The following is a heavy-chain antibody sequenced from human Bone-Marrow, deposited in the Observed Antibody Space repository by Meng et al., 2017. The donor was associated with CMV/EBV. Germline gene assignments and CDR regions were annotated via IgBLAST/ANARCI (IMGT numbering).Heavy chain of an antibody. CDR1: GGSFSGYY. CDR2: INHSGST. Sequence: QVQRHQWGAGLLKPAETLSLTCAVYGGSFSGYYWSWIRQPPGKGLEWIGEINHSGSTNYNPSLKSRVTISVDTSKNQFSLKLSSVTAADTAVYYCARAQAVAGRFCVYWGQGTLVTV. CDR3: ARAQAVAGRFCVY. J-gene: IGHJ4*02. D-gene: IGHD6-19*01. V-gene: IGHV4-34*01.